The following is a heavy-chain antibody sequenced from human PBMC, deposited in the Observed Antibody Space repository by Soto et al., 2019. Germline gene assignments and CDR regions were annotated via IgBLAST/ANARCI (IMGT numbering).Heavy chain of an antibody. CDR3: ARDRRSLAYSYGCCGAVRFDP. Sequence: GASVKVSCKASGYTFTSYGISWVRQAPGQGLEWMGWISAYNGNTNHAQKLQGRVTMTTDTSTSTAYMELRSLRSDDTAVYYCARDRRSLAYSYGCCGAVRFDPWGQGTLVTVPS. V-gene: IGHV1-18*04. D-gene: IGHD5-18*01. J-gene: IGHJ5*02. CDR2: ISAYNGNT. CDR1: GYTFTSYG.